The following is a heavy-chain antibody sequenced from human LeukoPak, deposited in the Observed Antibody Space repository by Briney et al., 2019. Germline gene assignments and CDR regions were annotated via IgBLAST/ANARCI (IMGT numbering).Heavy chain of an antibody. J-gene: IGHJ4*02. V-gene: IGHV5-10-1*01. CDR2: IDPSDSYT. CDR1: GYSFTRYW. Sequence: GESLKISCKGSGYSFTRYWITWGRQMPGKGLEWRGKIDPSDSYTIYSPCFQGHVTISADKSSITAYLQWSSLKASDTAMYYCARHEGGYAASDYWGQGTLVTVSS. CDR3: ARHEGGYAASDY. D-gene: IGHD5-12*01.